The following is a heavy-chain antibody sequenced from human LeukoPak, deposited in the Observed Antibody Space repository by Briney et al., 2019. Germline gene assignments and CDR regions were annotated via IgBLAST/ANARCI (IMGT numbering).Heavy chain of an antibody. J-gene: IGHJ6*02. CDR1: GYTFTSYG. Sequence: ASVKVSCKASGYTFTSYGISWVRQAPGQGLEWMGWISAYNGNTNYAQKLQGRVTMTTDTSTSTAYMELRSLISVDTAVYYCARVPRLVVVPAPGYGIDVWGQGTTVTVSS. CDR3: ARVPRLVVVPAPGYGIDV. CDR2: ISAYNGNT. D-gene: IGHD2-2*01. V-gene: IGHV1-18*01.